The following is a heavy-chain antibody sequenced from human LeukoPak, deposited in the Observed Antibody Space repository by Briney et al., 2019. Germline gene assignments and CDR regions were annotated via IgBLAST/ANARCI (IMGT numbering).Heavy chain of an antibody. D-gene: IGHD3-22*01. Sequence: GGSLRLSCAASGFTFSTYTMNWVRQVPGKGLEWVSAISGSGGSTYYADSVKGRFTISRDNSKNTLYLQMNSLRAEDTAVYYCAKDRGYYTAYFDYWGQGTLVTVSS. CDR2: ISGSGGST. CDR1: GFTFSTYT. V-gene: IGHV3-23*01. CDR3: AKDRGYYTAYFDY. J-gene: IGHJ4*02.